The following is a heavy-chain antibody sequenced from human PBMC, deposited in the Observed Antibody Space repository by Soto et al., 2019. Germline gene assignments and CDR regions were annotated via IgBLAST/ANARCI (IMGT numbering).Heavy chain of an antibody. V-gene: IGHV1-46*01. CDR1: GYTFTSYN. Sequence: QVQLVQSGAEVKKPGASVKVSCKASGYTFTSYNMHWVRQAPGQGLEWEGMINPLGFSTTYAQKFRGRVTMNRDTYTSTVYMELKNMRSDDTAVYYGARAAGRFGELYWFDPWGQGTLVTVSP. D-gene: IGHD3-10*01. CDR3: ARAAGRFGELYWFDP. J-gene: IGHJ5*02. CDR2: INPLGFST.